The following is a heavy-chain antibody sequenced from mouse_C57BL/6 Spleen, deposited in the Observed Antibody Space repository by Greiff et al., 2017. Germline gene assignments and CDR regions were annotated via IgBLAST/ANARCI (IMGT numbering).Heavy chain of an antibody. V-gene: IGHV5-9*01. CDR2: ISGGGGNT. CDR1: GFTFSSYT. Sequence: EVQLVESGGGLVKPGGSLKLSCAASGFTFSSYTMSWVRQTPEKRLEWVATISGGGGNTYYPDSVKGRFTFSRDNAKNTLYLQMSSLRSEDTALYYCARHEGLYDCDGWYFDVWGTEATDTVSS. CDR3: ARHEGLYDCDGWYFDV. D-gene: IGHD2-4*01. J-gene: IGHJ1*03.